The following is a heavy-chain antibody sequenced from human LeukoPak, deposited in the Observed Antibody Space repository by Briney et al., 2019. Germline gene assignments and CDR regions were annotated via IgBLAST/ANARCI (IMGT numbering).Heavy chain of an antibody. D-gene: IGHD2-21*02. J-gene: IGHJ4*02. CDR1: GFTFNTYS. V-gene: IGHV3-48*04. CDR3: ARDALPVTAPFDY. CDR2: ISSSSSTI. Sequence: GGSLRLSCAASGFTFNTYSMNWVRLAPGKGLEWVSYISSSSSTIYYADSVKGRFTISRDNAKNSLYLQMNSLRAEDTAVYYCARDALPVTAPFDYWGQGALVTVSS.